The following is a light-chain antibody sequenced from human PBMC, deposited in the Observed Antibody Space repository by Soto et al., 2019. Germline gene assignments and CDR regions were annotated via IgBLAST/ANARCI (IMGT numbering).Light chain of an antibody. CDR2: EGS. Sequence: QSVLTQPASVSGSPGQSITISCTGTSSDVGSYNLVSWYQQHPGKAPKLMIYEGSKRPSGVSNRFSGSKSGNTASLTISGLQTEDEADYYCSSFVGSSTVVFGGGTQLTVL. CDR1: SSDVGSYNL. CDR3: SSFVGSSTVV. J-gene: IGLJ2*01. V-gene: IGLV2-23*01.